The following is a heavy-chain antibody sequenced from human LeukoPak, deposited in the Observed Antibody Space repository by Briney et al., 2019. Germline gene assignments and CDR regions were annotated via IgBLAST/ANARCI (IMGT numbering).Heavy chain of an antibody. CDR1: GYTFTSYG. V-gene: IGHV1-18*01. D-gene: IGHD2-15*01. CDR2: ISAYNGNT. J-gene: IGHJ4*02. Sequence: ASVKVSCKASGYTFTSYGISWVRQAPGQGLEWMGWISAYNGNTNYAQKLQGRVTMTTDTSTSTAYMGLRSLRSDDTAVYYCARSPRSGGSCYPDYWGQGTLVTVSS. CDR3: ARSPRSGGSCYPDY.